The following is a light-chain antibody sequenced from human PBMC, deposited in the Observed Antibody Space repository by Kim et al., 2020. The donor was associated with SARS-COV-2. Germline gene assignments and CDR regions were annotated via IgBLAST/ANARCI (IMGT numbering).Light chain of an antibody. Sequence: VALGQTVRITCQGSSLRSYYATWYQQKPGQAPILVIYGKNNRPSGIPDRFSGSSSGNTASLTITGTQAGDEADYYCNSRDSNDNVVFGGGTQLTVL. CDR3: NSRDSNDNVV. CDR1: SLRSYY. J-gene: IGLJ2*01. V-gene: IGLV3-19*01. CDR2: GKN.